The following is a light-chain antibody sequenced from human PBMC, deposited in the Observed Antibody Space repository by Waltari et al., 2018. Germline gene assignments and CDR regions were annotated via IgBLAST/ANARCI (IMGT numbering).Light chain of an antibody. Sequence: DIQMTQSPSTLSASLGDRVTITRRASQSISTSLAWYQQKPGKAPNLLIAEASSLESGIPSRFSGRGSGTEFTLTISSLQPDDFATYFCQQYSVYYSFGPGTKVDLK. J-gene: IGKJ3*01. V-gene: IGKV1-5*03. CDR1: QSISTS. CDR2: EAS. CDR3: QQYSVYYS.